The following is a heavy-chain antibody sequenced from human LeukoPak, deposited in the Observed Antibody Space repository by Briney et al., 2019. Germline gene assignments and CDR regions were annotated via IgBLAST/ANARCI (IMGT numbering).Heavy chain of an antibody. J-gene: IGHJ4*02. CDR3: AKGKYFDWLYPVDY. CDR1: GFTFSSYA. CDR2: ISGSGGST. D-gene: IGHD3-9*01. V-gene: IGHV3-23*01. Sequence: GGSLRLSCAASGFTFSSYAMSWVRQAPGKGLEWVSAISGSGGSTYYADSVKGRFTISRDNSMNTLYLQMNSLRAEDTAVYYCAKGKYFDWLYPVDYWGQGTLVTVSS.